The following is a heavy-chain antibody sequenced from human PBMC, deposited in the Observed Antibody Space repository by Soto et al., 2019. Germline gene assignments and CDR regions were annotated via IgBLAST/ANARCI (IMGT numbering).Heavy chain of an antibody. CDR2: IYHSGST. CDR1: GDSITNSNW. J-gene: IGHJ4*02. Sequence: SETLSLTCAVSGDSITNSNWWSWVRQPPGKGLEWIGEIYHSGSTNYNPSLKSRVTISVHKSENQFSLRLTSVTAADTAVYFCARVRSSYFDSSGHSPTFDYWGQGTLVTVS. CDR3: ARVRSSYFDSSGHSPTFDY. V-gene: IGHV4-4*02. D-gene: IGHD3-22*01.